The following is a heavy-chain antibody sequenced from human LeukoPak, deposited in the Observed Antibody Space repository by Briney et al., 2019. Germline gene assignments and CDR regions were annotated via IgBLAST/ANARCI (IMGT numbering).Heavy chain of an antibody. V-gene: IGHV3-23*01. J-gene: IGHJ4*02. Sequence: DSVRGRFTISRDNSKSTLFLQMNSLRAEDTAIYYCARVSASSNDYWGQGTLVTVSS. CDR3: ARVSASSNDY. D-gene: IGHD2/OR15-2a*01.